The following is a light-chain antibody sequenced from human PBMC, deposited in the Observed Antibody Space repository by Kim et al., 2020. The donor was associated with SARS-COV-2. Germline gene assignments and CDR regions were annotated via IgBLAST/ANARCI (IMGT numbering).Light chain of an antibody. CDR3: AAWDDSLNGYV. J-gene: IGLJ1*01. CDR2: SNN. CDR1: SANSGSNT. Sequence: GQWATSSCPGSSANSGSNTVNWYPQLPGTAPKLLIYSNNQRPSGVPDRFSGSKSGTSASLAISGLQSEDEADYYCAAWDDSLNGYVFGTGTKVTVL. V-gene: IGLV1-44*01.